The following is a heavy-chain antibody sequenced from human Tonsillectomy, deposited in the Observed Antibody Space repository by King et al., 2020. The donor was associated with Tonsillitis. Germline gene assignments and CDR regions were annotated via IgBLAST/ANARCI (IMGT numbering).Heavy chain of an antibody. CDR1: GFTFSSYD. Sequence: VQLVESGGGLVQPGGSLRLSCAASGFTFSSYDMHWVRQATGKGLEWVSVIGTAGDPYYPGSVKGRFTISRENAKNSLYLQMNSLRAGDTAVYYCARATTSYYYMDVWGKGTTVTVSS. CDR2: IGTAGDP. J-gene: IGHJ6*03. V-gene: IGHV3-13*04. D-gene: IGHD1-1*01. CDR3: ARATTSYYYMDV.